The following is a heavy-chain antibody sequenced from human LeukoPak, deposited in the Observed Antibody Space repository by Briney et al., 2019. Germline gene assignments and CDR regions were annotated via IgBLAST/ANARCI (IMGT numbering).Heavy chain of an antibody. J-gene: IGHJ4*02. V-gene: IGHV3-30-3*01. D-gene: IGHD3-22*01. CDR2: ISYDGSNK. CDR1: GFTFSSYA. Sequence: GGSLRLSCAASGFTFSSYAMHWVRQAPGKGLEWVAVISYDGSNKYYADSVKGRFTISRDNSKNTLYLQMNSLRAEDTAVYYCARAWVIYDSSGYLDYWGQGTLVTVSS. CDR3: ARAWVIYDSSGYLDY.